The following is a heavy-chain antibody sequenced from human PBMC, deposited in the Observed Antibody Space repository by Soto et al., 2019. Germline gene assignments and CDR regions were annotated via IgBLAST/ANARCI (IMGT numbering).Heavy chain of an antibody. V-gene: IGHV3-23*01. CDR3: GKGGQRRGGGYFDY. CDR1: GFTFSSYA. CDR2: ISGSGGST. D-gene: IGHD6-25*01. J-gene: IGHJ4*02. Sequence: EVPLLESGGGLVQPGGSLRLSCAASGFTFSSYAMSWVRQAPGKGLEWVSGISGSGGSTYYADSVKGRFTISRDNSKNTLDLKMNSLGAGETALYYWGKGGQRRGGGYFDYWGQGTLVTVSS.